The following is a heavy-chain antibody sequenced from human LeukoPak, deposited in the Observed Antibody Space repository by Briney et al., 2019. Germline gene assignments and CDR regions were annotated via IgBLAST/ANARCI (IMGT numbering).Heavy chain of an antibody. D-gene: IGHD2-2*01. J-gene: IGHJ4*02. Sequence: GGSLRLSCAASGFTVSSNYMSWVRQAPGKGLEWVSAISGSGGSTYYADSVKGRFTISRDNSKNTLYLQMNSLRAEDTAVYYCAKDAPVNIVVVPAANSWGQGTLVTVSS. CDR1: GFTVSSNY. V-gene: IGHV3-23*01. CDR3: AKDAPVNIVVVPAANS. CDR2: ISGSGGST.